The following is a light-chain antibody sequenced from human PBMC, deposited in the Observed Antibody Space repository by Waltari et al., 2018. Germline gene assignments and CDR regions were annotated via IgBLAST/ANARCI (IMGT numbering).Light chain of an antibody. CDR3: QQYGNAPGWT. Sequence: EIVLTQSPGTLSLSPGERAAPACRASQSLSSYYLAWYQQKPGQAPRLPSYATSNRATGIPDRFSGSGSGTDFTLTINRLEPEDFAVYDGQQYGNAPGWTFGQGTRVEIK. CDR1: QSLSSYY. V-gene: IGKV3-20*01. J-gene: IGKJ1*01. CDR2: ATS.